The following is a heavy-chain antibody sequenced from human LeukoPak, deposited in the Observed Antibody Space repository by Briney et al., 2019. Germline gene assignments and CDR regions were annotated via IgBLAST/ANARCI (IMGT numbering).Heavy chain of an antibody. J-gene: IGHJ4*02. Sequence: SETLSLTCAVYGGSFSGYYWSWIRQPPGKGLEWIGGINHSGSTNYNPSLKSRVTISVDTSKNQFSLKLSSVTAADTAVYYCARGNYYDSSGYYYFDYWGQGTLVTVSS. CDR1: GGSFSGYY. CDR2: INHSGST. D-gene: IGHD3-22*01. CDR3: ARGNYYDSSGYYYFDY. V-gene: IGHV4-34*01.